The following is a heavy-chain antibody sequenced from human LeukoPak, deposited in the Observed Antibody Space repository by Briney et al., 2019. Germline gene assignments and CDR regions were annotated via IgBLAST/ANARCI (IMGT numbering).Heavy chain of an antibody. V-gene: IGHV4-34*01. CDR1: GGSFSDYH. CDR2: INHSGNT. D-gene: IGHD2-2*01. Sequence: SETLSLTCGISGGSFSDYHWTWIRQPPGKGLEWIGEINHSGNTNYNPSPKSRVTISVDTSKNQFSLSLSSVTAADAAVYYCARTILVVPTSYFYFYHMDVWGKGTTVTVSS. J-gene: IGHJ6*03. CDR3: ARTILVVPTSYFYFYHMDV.